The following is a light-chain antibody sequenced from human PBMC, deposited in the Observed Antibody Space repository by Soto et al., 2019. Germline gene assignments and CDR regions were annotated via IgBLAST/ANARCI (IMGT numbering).Light chain of an antibody. CDR1: QSLVYSDENTY. J-gene: IGKJ1*01. CDR2: KVS. V-gene: IGKV2-30*01. Sequence: DVVMTQSPLSLPVTLGQPASISCRSSQSLVYSDENTYLNWFKQRPGQSPRRLSNKVSNRGSEVPDRSSGSVLGTYCTLKIRRVEVEDDGVYYSMKGARWQWTFGRGTKVEIK. CDR3: MKGARWQWT.